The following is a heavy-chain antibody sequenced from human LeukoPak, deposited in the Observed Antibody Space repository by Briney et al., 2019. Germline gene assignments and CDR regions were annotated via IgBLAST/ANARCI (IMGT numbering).Heavy chain of an antibody. J-gene: IGHJ4*02. Sequence: GGSLRLSCAASGFTFSNAWMTWVRQAPGKGLEWVGRIINKIEGGAIDYAAPVKGRFSISRDDSKNTLYLLMNSLKPEDTAVYYCSGPHSGALDYWGQGTLVTVSS. V-gene: IGHV3-15*01. CDR3: SGPHSGALDY. CDR2: IINKIEGGAI. CDR1: GFTFSNAW. D-gene: IGHD1-26*01.